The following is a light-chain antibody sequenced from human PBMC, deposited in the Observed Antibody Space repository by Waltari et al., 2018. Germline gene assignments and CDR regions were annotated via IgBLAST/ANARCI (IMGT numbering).Light chain of an antibody. CDR2: DVS. J-gene: IGLJ2*01. CDR3: SSYTSSSTPCV. Sequence: QSALTQPASVSGSPGQSITISCTGTSSDVGGYNYVSWYQQTPGKAPKLRIYDVSKRPSGLSNRFSGSKSGYTASLTISGLQAEDEADYYCSSYTSSSTPCVFGGGTKLTVL. CDR1: SSDVGGYNY. V-gene: IGLV2-14*01.